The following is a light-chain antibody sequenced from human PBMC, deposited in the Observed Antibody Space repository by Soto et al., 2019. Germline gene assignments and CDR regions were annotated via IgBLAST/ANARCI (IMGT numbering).Light chain of an antibody. CDR3: QQYGGSPPWT. J-gene: IGKJ1*01. CDR1: HSVANNY. V-gene: IGKV3-20*01. Sequence: IVLAQSPATLSLSLGERATISCRASHSVANNYLAWYQQKHGQAPRLIIFAATSRATGVPHRFSASGSGTDFTLTISRVEPEDFAVYFCQQYGGSPPWTFGQGTKVDIK. CDR2: AAT.